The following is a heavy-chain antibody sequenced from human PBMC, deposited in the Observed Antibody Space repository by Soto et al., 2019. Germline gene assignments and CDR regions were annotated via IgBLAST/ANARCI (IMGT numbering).Heavy chain of an antibody. J-gene: IGHJ4*02. V-gene: IGHV4-34*01. Sequence: SETLSLTCAVYGGSFSGYYWSWIRQPPGKGLEWIGEINHSGSTNYNPSLKSRVTISVETSKNQFSLKLSSVTAADTAVYYCARGMIGGTTVNSSVDQPDYWGQGTLVTVSS. D-gene: IGHD4-4*01. CDR2: INHSGST. CDR3: ARGMIGGTTVNSSVDQPDY. CDR1: GGSFSGYY.